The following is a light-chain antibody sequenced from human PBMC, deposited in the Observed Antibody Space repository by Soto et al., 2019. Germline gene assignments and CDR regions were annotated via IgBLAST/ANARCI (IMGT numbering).Light chain of an antibody. CDR3: ISYTSSSTYV. V-gene: IGLV2-14*01. CDR2: EVS. CDR1: SSDVGGYNY. J-gene: IGLJ1*01. Sequence: QSALTQPASVSGSPGQSITISCTGTSSDVGGYNYVSWYQHHPGKAPKLMIFEVSNRPSGVSHRFSGSKSGNTASLTISGLQAEDEADYYCISYTSSSTYVFGTGTKLTVL.